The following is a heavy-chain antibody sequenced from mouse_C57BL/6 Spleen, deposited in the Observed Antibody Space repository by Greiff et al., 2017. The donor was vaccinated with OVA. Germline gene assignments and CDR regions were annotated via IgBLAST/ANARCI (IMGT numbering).Heavy chain of an antibody. V-gene: IGHV1-26*01. Sequence: VQLHQSGPELVKPGASVKISCKASGYTFTDYYMNWVKQSHGKSLEWLGDINPNNGGTSYNQKFKGKATLTVDKSSSTAYMELRSLTSEDSAVYYCARTTTGDYWGQGTTLTVSS. CDR3: ARTTTGDY. CDR1: GYTFTDYY. CDR2: INPNNGGT. D-gene: IGHD1-1*01. J-gene: IGHJ2*01.